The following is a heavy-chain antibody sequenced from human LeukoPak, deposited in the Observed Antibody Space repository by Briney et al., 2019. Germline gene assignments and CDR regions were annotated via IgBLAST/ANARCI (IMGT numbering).Heavy chain of an antibody. J-gene: IGHJ6*03. CDR2: IYTSGST. D-gene: IGHD7-27*01. Sequence: PSETLSLTCTVSGGSISSYYWSWIRQPAGKGLEWIGRIYTSGSTNYNPSLKSRVTKSVATSKSQCTRKLSSVTAADTAAYYCAREWGYYYYYMAGSGKATTVTVSS. CDR3: AREWGYYYYYMAG. V-gene: IGHV4-4*07. CDR1: GGSISSYY.